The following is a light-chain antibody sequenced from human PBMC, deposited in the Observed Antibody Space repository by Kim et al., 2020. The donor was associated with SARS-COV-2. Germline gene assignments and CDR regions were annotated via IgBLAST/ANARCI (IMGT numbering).Light chain of an antibody. CDR2: DAF. CDR1: QSIGSS. Sequence: PGESATLSCRASQSIGSSLAWYQHKPGQAPRLLIYDAFNRATRIPARFSGSGSGTDFTLTISSLEPEDFAVYYCQQRSNWYTFGQGTKLEI. V-gene: IGKV3-11*01. J-gene: IGKJ2*01. CDR3: QQRSNWYT.